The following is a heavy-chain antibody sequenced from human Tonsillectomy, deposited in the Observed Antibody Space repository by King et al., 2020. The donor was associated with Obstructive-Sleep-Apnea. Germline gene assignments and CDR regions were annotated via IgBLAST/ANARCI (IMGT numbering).Heavy chain of an antibody. Sequence: VQLVESGAEVKRPGESLKISCAGSGYSFPNYWIGWVRQMPGNGLEWVAIIDPGDSQTKYSPSFEGQVSISVDKSINTAYLHWSSLKASDTAMFYCVRRNNFFDYWGQGTLVTVSS. CDR3: VRRNNFFDY. J-gene: IGHJ4*02. V-gene: IGHV5-51*01. CDR2: IDPGDSQT. CDR1: GYSFPNYW.